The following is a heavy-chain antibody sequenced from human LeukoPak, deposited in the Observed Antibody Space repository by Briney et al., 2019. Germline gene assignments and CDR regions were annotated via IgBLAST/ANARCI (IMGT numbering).Heavy chain of an antibody. D-gene: IGHD3-9*01. Sequence: GGSLRLSCAASGFTFSSYWMSWVRQAPGKGLEWVANIKQDGSEKYYVDSVKGRFTISRDNAKNSLYLQMNSLRAEDTAVYYCARAMSDDILTVDYWGQGTLVTVSP. CDR2: IKQDGSEK. CDR3: ARAMSDDILTVDY. V-gene: IGHV3-7*01. J-gene: IGHJ4*02. CDR1: GFTFSSYW.